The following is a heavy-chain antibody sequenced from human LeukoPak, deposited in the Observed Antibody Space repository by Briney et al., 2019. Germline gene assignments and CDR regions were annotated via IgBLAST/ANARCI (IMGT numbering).Heavy chain of an antibody. Sequence: SETLSLTCTVSGGSISSTSYYWGWIRQPPGKGLEWIGSIYYSGSTYYNPSLKSRVTISVDTSKNQFSLKLSSVTAADTAVYYCARFSEYSHSSVHYLDYWGQGTLVSVSS. CDR1: GGSISSTSYY. V-gene: IGHV4-39*07. D-gene: IGHD3-22*01. CDR2: IYYSGST. CDR3: ARFSEYSHSSVHYLDY. J-gene: IGHJ4*02.